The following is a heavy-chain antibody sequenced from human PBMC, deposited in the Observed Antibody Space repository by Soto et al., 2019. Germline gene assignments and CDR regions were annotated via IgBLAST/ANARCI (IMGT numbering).Heavy chain of an antibody. J-gene: IGHJ4*02. D-gene: IGHD1-1*01. CDR3: ARDHLSWNDEPFDY. CDR2: IWYDGSNK. V-gene: IGHV3-33*01. Sequence: GGSLRLSCAASGFTFSSYDMHWVRQAPGKGLEWVAVIWYDGSNKYYADSVKGRFTISRDNSKNTLYLQMNSLRAEDTAVYYCARDHLSWNDEPFDYWGQGTLVTVSS. CDR1: GFTFSSYD.